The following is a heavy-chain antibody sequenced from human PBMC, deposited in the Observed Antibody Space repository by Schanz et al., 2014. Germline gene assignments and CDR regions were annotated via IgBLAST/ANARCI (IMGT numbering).Heavy chain of an antibody. D-gene: IGHD5-18*01. Sequence: DVQLVESGGGLVQPGGSLRLACAASRFTFSNYWAGWVRQAPGKGLESVASINNDGSQKFYVDPVKGRFAVSRDNPKNSLYLQMNRLRVEDTAVYYCVRGYTGGFWGQGALVTVSS. CDR2: INNDGSQK. J-gene: IGHJ4*02. CDR3: VRGYTGGF. V-gene: IGHV3-7*04. CDR1: RFTFSNYW.